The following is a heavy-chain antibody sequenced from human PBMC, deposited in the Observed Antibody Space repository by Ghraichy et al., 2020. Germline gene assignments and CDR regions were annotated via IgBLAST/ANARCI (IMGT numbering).Heavy chain of an antibody. J-gene: IGHJ5*02. CDR2: ISGSGGST. CDR1: GFTFSSYA. D-gene: IGHD3-9*01. V-gene: IGHV3-23*01. Sequence: LSLTCAASGFTFSSYAMSWVRQAPGKGLEWVSAISGSGGSTYYADSVKGRFTISRDNSKNTLYLQMNSLRAEDTAVYYCAKEGYDTPITNWFDPWGQGTLVTVSS. CDR3: AKEGYDTPITNWFDP.